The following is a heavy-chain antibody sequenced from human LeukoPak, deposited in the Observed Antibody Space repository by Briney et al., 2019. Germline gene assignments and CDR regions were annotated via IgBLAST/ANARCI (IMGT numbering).Heavy chain of an antibody. J-gene: IGHJ4*02. V-gene: IGHV1-69*05. CDR2: IIPIFGTA. CDR1: GDTFISYA. CDR3: ARDRLPRRGSGYYFDY. Sequence: SVKVSCKASGDTFISYAISWVRQAPGQGLEWMGRIIPIFGTANYAQKFQGRVTITTDESTSTAYMELSSLISEDTAVYYCARDRLPRRGSGYYFDYWGQGTLVTVSS. D-gene: IGHD3-22*01.